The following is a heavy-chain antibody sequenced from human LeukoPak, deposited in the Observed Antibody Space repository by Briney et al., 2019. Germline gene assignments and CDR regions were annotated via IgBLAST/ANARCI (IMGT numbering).Heavy chain of an antibody. J-gene: IGHJ5*02. Sequence: GASVKVSCKASGGTFISYAISWVRQAPGQGLEWMGRIIPILGIANYAQKFQGRVTITADKSTSTAYMELSSLRSEDTAVYYCAILDGSFDPWGQGTLVTVSS. CDR1: GGTFISYA. V-gene: IGHV1-69*04. CDR3: AILDGSFDP. CDR2: IIPILGIA. D-gene: IGHD1-1*01.